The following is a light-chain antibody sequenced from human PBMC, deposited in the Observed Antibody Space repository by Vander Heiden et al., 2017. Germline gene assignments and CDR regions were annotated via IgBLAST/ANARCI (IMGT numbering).Light chain of an antibody. CDR2: WAS. Sequence: DIVMTQSPDSLAVSLGERATINCKSSQSVLYSSNNKNYLAWYQQKTGQPPKLLIYWASTRESGVPDRFSGSGSGTDFTLTNSSLQAEDVAVYYCQQYYSTPLTFGGGTKVEIK. CDR3: QQYYSTPLT. J-gene: IGKJ4*01. CDR1: QSVLYSSNNKNY. V-gene: IGKV4-1*01.